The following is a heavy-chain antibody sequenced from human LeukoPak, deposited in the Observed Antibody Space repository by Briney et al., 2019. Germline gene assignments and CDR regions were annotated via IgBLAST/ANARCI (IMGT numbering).Heavy chain of an antibody. CDR2: IYHSGST. CDR3: ARRFNTVGLFDY. J-gene: IGHJ4*02. V-gene: IGHV4-38-2*01. Sequence: SETLSLTCAVSGDSISSNYYWGWIRQPPGKGLEWIGSIYHSGSTYYNPSLKSRVTLSVDTSKNQFSLMLSSVTAADAAVYYCARRFNTVGLFDYWGQGSLVTVSS. D-gene: IGHD5-12*01. CDR1: GDSISSNYY.